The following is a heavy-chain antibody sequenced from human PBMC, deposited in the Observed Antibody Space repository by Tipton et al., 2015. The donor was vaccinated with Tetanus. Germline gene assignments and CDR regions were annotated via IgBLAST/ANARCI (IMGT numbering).Heavy chain of an antibody. J-gene: IGHJ4*02. CDR3: ARGGIAAAGGGLDY. CDR1: GGSISSYY. Sequence: GLVKPSETLSLTCTVSGGSISSYYWSWIRQPPGKGLEWIGYIYYSGSTNYNPSLKSRVTISVDTSKNQFPLKLSSVTAADTAVYYCARGGIAAAGGGLDYWGQGTLVTVSS. V-gene: IGHV4-59*01. CDR2: IYYSGST. D-gene: IGHD6-13*01.